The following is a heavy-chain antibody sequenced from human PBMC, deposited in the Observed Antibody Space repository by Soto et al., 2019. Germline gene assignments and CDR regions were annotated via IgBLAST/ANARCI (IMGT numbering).Heavy chain of an antibody. D-gene: IGHD5-12*01. Sequence: SETLSLTCAVSGGSISSGGYSWSWIRQPPGKGLEWIGYIYYSGSTYYNPSLKSRVTISVDRSKNQFSLKLSSVTAADTAVYYCARSSGNSWMFYWFDPWGQGTLVTVSS. J-gene: IGHJ5*02. CDR3: ARSSGNSWMFYWFDP. CDR2: IYYSGST. CDR1: GGSISSGGYS. V-gene: IGHV4-30-2*01.